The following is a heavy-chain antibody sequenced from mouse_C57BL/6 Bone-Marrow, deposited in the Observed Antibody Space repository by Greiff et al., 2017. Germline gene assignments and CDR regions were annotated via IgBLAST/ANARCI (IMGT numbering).Heavy chain of an antibody. CDR2: IWSGGST. CDR3: ARKKYRDDVYAMDY. D-gene: IGHD2-14*01. CDR1: GFSLTSYG. J-gene: IGHJ4*01. Sequence: VKLVESGPGLVQPSQSLSITCTVSGFSLTSYGVHWVRQSPGKGLEWLGVIWSGGSTDYNAAFISRLSISKDNSKSQVFFKMNSLQANDTAIYYCARKKYRDDVYAMDYWGQGTSVTVSS. V-gene: IGHV2-2*02.